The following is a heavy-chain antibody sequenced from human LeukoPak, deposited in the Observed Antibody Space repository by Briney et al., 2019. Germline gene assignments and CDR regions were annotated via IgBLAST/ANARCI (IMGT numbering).Heavy chain of an antibody. D-gene: IGHD1-26*01. J-gene: IGHJ5*02. CDR2: ISAYNGNT. CDR3: ARLHSGSYSRVGNWFDP. Sequence: ASVKVSCKASGYTFTSYGISWVRQAPGQGLEWMGWISAYNGNTNYAQKLQGRVTMTTDTSTSTAYMELRSLRSDDTAVYYCARLHSGSYSRVGNWFDPWGQGTLVTVSS. CDR1: GYTFTSYG. V-gene: IGHV1-18*01.